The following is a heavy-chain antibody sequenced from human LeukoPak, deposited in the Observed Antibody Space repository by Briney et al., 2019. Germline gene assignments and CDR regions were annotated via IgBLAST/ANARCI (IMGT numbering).Heavy chain of an antibody. V-gene: IGHV4-59*01. Sequence: SETLSLTCSVSGVSINTYYWSWIRHPPGKGLEWIGYIHYSGGIKYNPSLKSRVTMSVDTSTNQFSLKLTSVTAADTAVYYCARGTVTTYYFDYWGQGSLVTVSS. CDR1: GVSINTYY. D-gene: IGHD4-17*01. J-gene: IGHJ4*02. CDR3: ARGTVTTYYFDY. CDR2: IHYSGGI.